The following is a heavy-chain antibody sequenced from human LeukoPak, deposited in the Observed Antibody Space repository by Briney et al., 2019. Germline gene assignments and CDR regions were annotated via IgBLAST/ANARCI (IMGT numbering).Heavy chain of an antibody. CDR1: GYSIRRGYH. V-gene: IGHV4-38-2*02. CDR2: IHHSGST. D-gene: IGHD1-20*01. CDR3: ARVNWINDY. Sequence: SETLSLTCSVSGYSIRRGYHWDWIRQPPGKGLEWIGTIHHSGSTYYNPSLKSRVTISVDTSKNQFSLKLTSVTAADTAVYYCARVNWINDYWGQGTLVTVSS. J-gene: IGHJ4*02.